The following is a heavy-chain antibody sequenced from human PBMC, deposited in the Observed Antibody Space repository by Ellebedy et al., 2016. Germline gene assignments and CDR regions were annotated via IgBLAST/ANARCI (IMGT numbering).Heavy chain of an antibody. D-gene: IGHD6-19*01. CDR1: GYRFTDYA. CDR3: ARPRPYGSGWSSFDF. CDR2: INTGNGNT. J-gene: IGHJ4*02. Sequence: ASVKVSCKASGYRFTDYAMHWVRQAPGQRLEWIGWINTGNGNTKTSQKFHGRVTITRDTSASIVYMEFSSLRSEDTAVYYCARPRPYGSGWSSFDFWGQGTLVTVSS. V-gene: IGHV1-3*04.